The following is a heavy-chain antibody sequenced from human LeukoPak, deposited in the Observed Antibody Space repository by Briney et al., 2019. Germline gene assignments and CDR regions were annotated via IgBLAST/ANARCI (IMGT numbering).Heavy chain of an antibody. Sequence: PGGSLRLSCAASGFTFSSYGMHWVRQAPGKGLEWISYISSSSSTIYYADSVKGRFTISRDNAKNSLYLQMNSLRAEDTAVYYCARRGRQLAQDYWGQGTLVTVSS. D-gene: IGHD6-13*01. CDR1: GFTFSSYG. V-gene: IGHV3-48*01. CDR3: ARRGRQLAQDY. J-gene: IGHJ4*02. CDR2: ISSSSSTI.